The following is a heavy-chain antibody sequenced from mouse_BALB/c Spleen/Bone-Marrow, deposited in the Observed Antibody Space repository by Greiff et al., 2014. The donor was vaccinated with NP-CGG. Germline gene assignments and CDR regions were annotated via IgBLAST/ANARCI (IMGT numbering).Heavy chain of an antibody. V-gene: IGHV1-9*01. CDR2: ILPGSGST. CDR3: AKNGNYPAWFAY. D-gene: IGHD2-1*01. CDR1: GYTFSSYW. J-gene: IGHJ3*01. Sequence: VQLQQSGAELMKPGASVKISCKATGYTFSSYWIEWVKQRPGHGLEWIGEILPGSGSTNYNEKFKGKATFTADTSSNTAYMQPSSLPSEDSAFYYCAKNGNYPAWFAYWGQGTLVTVSA.